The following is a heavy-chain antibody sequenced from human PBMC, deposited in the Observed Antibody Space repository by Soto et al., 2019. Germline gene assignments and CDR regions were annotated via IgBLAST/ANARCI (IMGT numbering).Heavy chain of an antibody. CDR1: GYTFTSYG. CDR3: ASERESYDFWSGYPRARGAFDI. J-gene: IGHJ3*02. D-gene: IGHD3-3*01. CDR2: VSAYNGNT. Sequence: WASVKVSCKASGYTFTSYGISWVRQAPGQGLEWMGWVSAYNGNTNYAQKLQGRVTMTTDTSTSTAYMELRSLRSDDTAVYYCASERESYDFWSGYPRARGAFDIWGQGTMVTVSS. V-gene: IGHV1-18*04.